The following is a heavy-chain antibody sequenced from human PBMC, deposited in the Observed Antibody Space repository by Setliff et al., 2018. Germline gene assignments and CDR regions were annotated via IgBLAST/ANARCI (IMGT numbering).Heavy chain of an antibody. Sequence: SETLSLTCSVSSGSMRNYYWIWIRQPAGEGLEWIGRIYTSGSTNYNPSLKRRVTISLEMSKNQFSLNLSSVTAADTAVYYCARDNRARHYMDVWGKGTTVTVSS. J-gene: IGHJ6*03. CDR3: ARDNRARHYMDV. D-gene: IGHD3-10*01. V-gene: IGHV4-4*07. CDR2: IYTSGST. CDR1: SGSMRNYY.